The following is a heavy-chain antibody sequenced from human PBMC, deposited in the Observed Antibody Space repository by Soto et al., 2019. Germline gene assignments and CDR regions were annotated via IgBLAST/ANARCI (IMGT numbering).Heavy chain of an antibody. D-gene: IGHD3-22*01. V-gene: IGHV1-18*01. CDR3: ARVPETYYYDSSGRYYFDY. CDR2: ISAYNGNT. Sequence: QVQLVQSGAEVKKPGASVKVSCKASGYTFTSYGISWVRQAPGQGLEWMGWISAYNGNTNYAQKLKGRVTMTTDTSTSTAYMELRSLRSDDTAVYYCARVPETYYYDSSGRYYFDYWGQGTLVTVSS. J-gene: IGHJ4*02. CDR1: GYTFTSYG.